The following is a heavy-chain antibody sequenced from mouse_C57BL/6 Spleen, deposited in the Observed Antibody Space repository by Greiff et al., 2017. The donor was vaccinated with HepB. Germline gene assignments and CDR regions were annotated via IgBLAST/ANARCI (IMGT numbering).Heavy chain of an antibody. Sequence: VQLKESGAELVRPGASVKLSCTASGFNIKDYYMHWVKQRPEQGLEWIGRIDPADGDTEYAPKFQGKATMTADTSSNTAYLQLSSLTSEDTAVYYCTTGTTVVDPCAYWGQGTLVTVSA. CDR2: IDPADGDT. D-gene: IGHD1-1*01. J-gene: IGHJ3*01. V-gene: IGHV14-1*01. CDR1: GFNIKDYY. CDR3: TTGTTVVDPCAY.